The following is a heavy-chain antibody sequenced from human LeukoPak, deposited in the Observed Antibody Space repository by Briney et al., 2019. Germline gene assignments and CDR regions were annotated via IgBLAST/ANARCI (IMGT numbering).Heavy chain of an antibody. D-gene: IGHD2-21*02. CDR2: ISPSGGNT. J-gene: IGHJ4*02. V-gene: IGHV1-46*01. CDR3: ARSLLHCGGGCYSFDY. CDR1: GYTFTSYY. Sequence: VASVRLSCKASGYTFTSYYMHWVRQAPGQGLEWMGIISPSGGNTSYAQKYQDRVKINRATSTSTVYMELSSLRSEDTAVYYCARSLLHCGGGCYSFDYWGKGTMVTVSS.